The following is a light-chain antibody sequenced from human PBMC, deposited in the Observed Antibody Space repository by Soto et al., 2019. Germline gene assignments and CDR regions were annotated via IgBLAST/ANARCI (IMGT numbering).Light chain of an antibody. CDR3: QQDNDWPPSWT. V-gene: IGKV3-15*01. J-gene: IGKJ1*01. CDR1: QSISAN. Sequence: EIVLTQSPASLSVSPGERATLSCRASQSISANLAWYQQKPAQAPRLLIHSASTRATGIPARFSGSGSGREFTLTISSLQSEDFAVYYCQQDNDWPPSWTFGQGTKVDSK. CDR2: SAS.